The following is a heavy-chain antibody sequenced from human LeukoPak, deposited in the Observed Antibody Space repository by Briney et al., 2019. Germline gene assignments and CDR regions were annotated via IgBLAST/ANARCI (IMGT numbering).Heavy chain of an antibody. J-gene: IGHJ4*02. CDR1: GFTFDDYA. V-gene: IGHV3-9*03. CDR3: AKASSSSWYGDFDY. D-gene: IGHD6-13*01. Sequence: GGSLRLSCAASGFTFDDYAMHWVRQAPGKGLEWVSGISWNNGSIGYADSVKGRFTISRDNAKNSLYLQMNSLRAEDMALYYCAKASSSSWYGDFDYWGQGTLVTVSS. CDR2: ISWNNGSI.